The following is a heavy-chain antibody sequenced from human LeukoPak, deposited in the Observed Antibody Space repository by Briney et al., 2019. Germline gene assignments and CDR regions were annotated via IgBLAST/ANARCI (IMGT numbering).Heavy chain of an antibody. V-gene: IGHV4-4*07. J-gene: IGHJ3*02. Sequence: PSETLSLTCTVSGGSISSYYWSWIRQPAGKGLEWIGRICTSGSTNYNPSLKSRVTMSVDTSKNQFSLKLSSVTAADTAVYYCARVRGITMVRGVIIFADAFDIWGQGTMVTVSS. CDR1: GGSISSYY. D-gene: IGHD3-10*01. CDR3: ARVRGITMVRGVIIFADAFDI. CDR2: ICTSGST.